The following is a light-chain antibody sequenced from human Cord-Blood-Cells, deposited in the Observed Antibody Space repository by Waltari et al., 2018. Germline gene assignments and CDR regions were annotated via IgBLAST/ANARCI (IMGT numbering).Light chain of an antibody. CDR3: QQRSNWPPT. J-gene: IGKJ1*01. CDR2: VAS. V-gene: IGKV3-11*01. Sequence: IVLTQSPATLSLSPGERATLSCRASQSVSSYLAWYQQKPGQAPRLLIYVASNRATGIPARFSGSGSGTDFTLTISSLEPEDFAVYYCQQRSNWPPTFGQGTKVEIK. CDR1: QSVSSY.